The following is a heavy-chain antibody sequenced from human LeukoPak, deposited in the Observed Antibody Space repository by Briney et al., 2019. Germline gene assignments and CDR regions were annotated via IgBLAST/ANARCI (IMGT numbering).Heavy chain of an antibody. V-gene: IGHV1-8*02. CDR2: MNPNSGNT. CDR3: ARGGRDYYSCDY. Sequence: GASVKVSCKASGYTFTGYYMHWVRQAPGQGLEWMGWMNPNSGNTGYAQKFQGRVTMTRNTSISTAYMELSSLRSEDTAVYYCARGGRDYYSCDYWGQGTLVTVSS. CDR1: GYTFTGYY. D-gene: IGHD3-10*01. J-gene: IGHJ4*02.